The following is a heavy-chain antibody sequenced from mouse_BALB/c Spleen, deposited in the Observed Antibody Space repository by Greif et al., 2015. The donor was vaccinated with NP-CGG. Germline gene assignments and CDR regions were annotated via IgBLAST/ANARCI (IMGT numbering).Heavy chain of an antibody. D-gene: IGHD1-2*01. V-gene: IGHV3-6*02. CDR3: ARGGGTTAPFAY. J-gene: IGHJ3*01. CDR1: GYSITSGYY. CDR2: ISNDGSN. Sequence: EVQRVESGPGLVKPSQSLSLTCSVTGYSITSGYYWNLIRQFPGNKLEWMGYISNDGSNNYNPSLKNRISITRDTSKNQFFLKLNSVTTEDTATYYCARGGGTTAPFAYWGQGTLVTVSA.